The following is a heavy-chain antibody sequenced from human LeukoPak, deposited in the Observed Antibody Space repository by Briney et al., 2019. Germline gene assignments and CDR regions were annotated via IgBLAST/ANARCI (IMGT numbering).Heavy chain of an antibody. V-gene: IGHV4-31*11. CDR2: IYYSGST. CDR3: ARGYGD. Sequence: SETLSLTCAVYGGSFSGYYWSWIRQHPGKGLEWIGYIYYSGSTYYNPSLKSRVTISVDTSKNQFSLKLSSVTAADTAVYYCARGYGDWGQGTLVTVSS. J-gene: IGHJ4*02. D-gene: IGHD4-17*01. CDR1: GGSFSGYY.